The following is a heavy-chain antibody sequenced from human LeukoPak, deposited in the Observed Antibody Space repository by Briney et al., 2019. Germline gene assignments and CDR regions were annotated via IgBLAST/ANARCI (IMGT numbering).Heavy chain of an antibody. CDR1: GYTFTSYY. J-gene: IGHJ6*02. V-gene: IGHV1-46*01. D-gene: IGHD6-13*01. CDR2: INPSGGST. CDR3: ARDLSELLYGSSWPSLYYGMDV. Sequence: ASVKVSCKASGYTFTSYYMHWVRQAPGQGLEWMGIINPSGGSTSYAQKFQGRVTMTRDTSTSTVYMELSSLRSEDTAVYYCARDLSELLYGSSWPSLYYGMDVWGQGTTVTVSS.